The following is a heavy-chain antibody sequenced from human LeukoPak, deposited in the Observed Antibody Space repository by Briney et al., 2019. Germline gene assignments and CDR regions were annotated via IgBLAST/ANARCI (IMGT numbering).Heavy chain of an antibody. CDR2: INPSSNAA. CDR1: GYTFSDYT. D-gene: IGHD3-10*01. J-gene: IGHJ4*02. V-gene: IGHV1-2*02. CDR3: ARSRELLDFDT. Sequence: ASVKVSCKTSGYTFSDYTIHWVRQAPGQGLEWMGWINPSSNAANYAQRFEGRVSLTRDTSISTADMVLTSLTSDDTGVYYCARSRELLDFDTWGQGTLVSVSP.